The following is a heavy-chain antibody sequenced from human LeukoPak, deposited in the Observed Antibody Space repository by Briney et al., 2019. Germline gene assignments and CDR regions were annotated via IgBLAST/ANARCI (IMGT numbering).Heavy chain of an antibody. J-gene: IGHJ4*02. D-gene: IGHD1-14*01. CDR2: IYSGGST. CDR1: GFTVSSNY. V-gene: IGHV3-53*01. CDR3: ARDVAYNTFDY. Sequence: PGGSLRLSCAASGFTVSSNYMSWVRQAPGKGLEWVSVIYSGGSTYYADSVKGRFTISRDNAKNSLYLQMNSLRAEDTAVYYCARDVAYNTFDYWGQGTLVTVSS.